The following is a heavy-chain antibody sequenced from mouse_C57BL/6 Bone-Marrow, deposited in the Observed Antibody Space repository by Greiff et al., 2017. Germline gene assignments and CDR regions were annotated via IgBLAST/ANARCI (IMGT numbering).Heavy chain of an antibody. J-gene: IGHJ1*03. CDR3: ARHYYSWYFDV. Sequence: VQLKESGGDLVKPGGSLKLSCAASGFTFSSYGMSWVRQTPDKRLEWVATISSGGSYTYYPDSVKGRFTISSDNAKNTLYLQMSSRKSEDTAMYYGARHYYSWYFDVWGTGTTVTVSS. CDR2: ISSGGSYT. V-gene: IGHV5-6*01. D-gene: IGHD2-12*01. CDR1: GFTFSSYG.